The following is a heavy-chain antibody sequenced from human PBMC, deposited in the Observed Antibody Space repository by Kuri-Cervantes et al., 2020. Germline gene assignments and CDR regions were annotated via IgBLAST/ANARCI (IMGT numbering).Heavy chain of an antibody. J-gene: IGHJ4*02. CDR3: ARVEWATIYFDY. D-gene: IGHD1-26*01. CDR1: GFTFSSYA. Sequence: GESLKISCAASGFTFSSYAMSWVRQAPGKGLEWVSAISGSGGSTYYADSVKGRFTISRDNSKNTLYLQMNSLRAEDTAVYYCARVEWATIYFDYWGQGTLVTVSS. CDR2: ISGSGGST. V-gene: IGHV3-23*01.